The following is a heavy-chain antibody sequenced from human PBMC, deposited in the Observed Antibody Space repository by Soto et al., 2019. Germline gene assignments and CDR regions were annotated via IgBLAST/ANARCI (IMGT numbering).Heavy chain of an antibody. CDR1: GGSINSGGHY. CDR2: IYKTGST. CDR3: SSHRTQSSVDV. V-gene: IGHV4-31*03. Sequence: SETLSLTCSLSGGSINSGGHYWSWIRQHPGKGLEWIGHIYKTGSTDFNSSLKERLTISIDTSNNQFSLSLRSVSDADTAVYSCSSHRTQSSVDVWRQATTVTVSS. J-gene: IGHJ6*02. D-gene: IGHD4-4*01.